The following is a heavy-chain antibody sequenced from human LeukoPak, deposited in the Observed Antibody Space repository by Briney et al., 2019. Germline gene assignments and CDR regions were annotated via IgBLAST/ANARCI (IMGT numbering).Heavy chain of an antibody. CDR1: GGSLTNYY. CDR3: ARGPNRYSSGWYYFDS. D-gene: IGHD6-19*01. Sequence: SETLSLTCTVSGGSLTNYYWSWIRQPPGKGLEWIGYVYYSGSTKYNPSLESRVTLSIDTSKTQFSLRVKSVTTADTAAYYCARGPNRYSSGWYYFDSWGQGTLVTVSS. CDR2: VYYSGST. J-gene: IGHJ4*02. V-gene: IGHV4-59*01.